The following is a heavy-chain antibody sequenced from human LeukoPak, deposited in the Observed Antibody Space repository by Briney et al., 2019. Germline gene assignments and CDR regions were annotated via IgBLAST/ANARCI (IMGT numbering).Heavy chain of an antibody. CDR2: ISAYNGNT. V-gene: IGHV1-18*01. CDR1: GYAFTSYG. CDR3: ARGRYYYDLNWWEFDY. D-gene: IGHD3-22*01. J-gene: IGHJ4*02. Sequence: ASVKVSCKASGYAFTSYGISWVRQAPGQGLEWMGWISAYNGNTNYAQKLQGRVTMTTDTSTSTAYMELRSLRSDDTAVYYCARGRYYYDLNWWEFDYWGQGTLVTVSS.